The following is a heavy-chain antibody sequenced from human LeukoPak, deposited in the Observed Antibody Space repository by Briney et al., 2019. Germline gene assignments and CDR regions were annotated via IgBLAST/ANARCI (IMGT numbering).Heavy chain of an antibody. J-gene: IGHJ6*04. V-gene: IGHV4-59*01. D-gene: IGHD3-16*02. CDR1: GGSMSDYY. CDR3: ARTPYSSGRLGGYPYYYMDV. CDR2: IYYTGNA. Sequence: SETLSLTCVVSGGSMSDYYWSWVRQSPGKGLDWIGQIYYTGNANYNPSLKSRLTISVDTSKNQLSLRLRSLTAADTAVYFCARTPYSSGRLGGYPYYYMDVWGKGTTVTVTS.